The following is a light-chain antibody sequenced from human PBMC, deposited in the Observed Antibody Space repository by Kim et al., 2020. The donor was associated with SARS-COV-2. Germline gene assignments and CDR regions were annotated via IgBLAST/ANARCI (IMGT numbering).Light chain of an antibody. V-gene: IGKV1-39*01. J-gene: IGKJ2*01. Sequence: DIQMTQSPSSLSASEGDRVTITCRASQRISSYLNWYQEKPGKAPKLLIYAASSVQSGVPSRFSGSGSGTDFTLTISSLEAEDFATYHCQQSYSVPYTFGQGTKLDI. CDR3: QQSYSVPYT. CDR1: QRISSY. CDR2: AAS.